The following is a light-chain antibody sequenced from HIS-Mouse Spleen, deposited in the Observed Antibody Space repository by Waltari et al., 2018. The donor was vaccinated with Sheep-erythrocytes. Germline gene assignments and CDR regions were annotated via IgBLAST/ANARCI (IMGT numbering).Light chain of an antibody. V-gene: IGLV2-23*01. CDR1: SSAVGSYNL. CDR3: CSYAGSSTPWV. CDR2: EGS. Sequence: QSALTQPASVSGSPGQSITISCTGTSSAVGSYNLVPWYQQHPGKAPKLMMYEGSKRPSGVSNRFSGSKSGNTASLTISGLQAEDEADYYCCSYAGSSTPWVFGGGTKLTVL. J-gene: IGLJ3*02.